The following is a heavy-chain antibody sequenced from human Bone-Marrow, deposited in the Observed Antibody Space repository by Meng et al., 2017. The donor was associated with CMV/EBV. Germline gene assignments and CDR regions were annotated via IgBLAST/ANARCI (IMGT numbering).Heavy chain of an antibody. CDR1: GFTFSSYE. CDR2: ISSSGSTI. V-gene: IGHV3-48*03. D-gene: IGHD4-17*01. CDR3: ASGDYPLGAFDY. J-gene: IGHJ4*02. Sequence: GESLKISCAASGFTFSSYEMNWVRQAPGKGLEWVSYISSSGSTIYYADSVKGRFTISRDNAKNTLDLQMNSLRAEDTAVYYCASGDYPLGAFDYWGQGTLVTVSS.